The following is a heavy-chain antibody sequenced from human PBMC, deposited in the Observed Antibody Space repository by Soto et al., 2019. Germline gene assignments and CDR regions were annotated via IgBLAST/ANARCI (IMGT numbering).Heavy chain of an antibody. V-gene: IGHV3-23*01. J-gene: IGHJ4*02. CDR3: AKLTIDTAMAVREFDS. CDR2: GSGSGGST. CDR1: GFTFSSYA. Sequence: QPGGSLSLSCASSGFTFSSYAMSLVRQAPSKGQDWVSAGSGSGGSTYYADSVKGRYTIFRDNSNNTLYLQMNSLRAEDTAVYYCAKLTIDTAMAVREFDSWGQGTLVTAPQ. D-gene: IGHD5-18*01.